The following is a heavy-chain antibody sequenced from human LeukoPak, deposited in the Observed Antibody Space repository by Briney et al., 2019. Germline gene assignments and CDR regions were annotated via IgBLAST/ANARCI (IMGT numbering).Heavy chain of an antibody. CDR1: GYSISSGYY. Sequence: SETLSLTCAVSGYSISSGYYWGWIRQPPGKGLEWIGSIYRSGSTYYNPSLKSRVTISVDKSKNQFSLNLSSVTAVDTAVYYCARQGVDFWSGYAATYHFDYWGQGTLVTVSS. J-gene: IGHJ4*02. CDR2: IYRSGST. V-gene: IGHV4-38-2*01. D-gene: IGHD3-3*01. CDR3: ARQGVDFWSGYAATYHFDY.